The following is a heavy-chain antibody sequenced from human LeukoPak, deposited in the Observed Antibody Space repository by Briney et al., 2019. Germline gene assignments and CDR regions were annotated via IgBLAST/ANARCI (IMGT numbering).Heavy chain of an antibody. CDR1: GFTFSSYW. J-gene: IGHJ5*02. D-gene: IGHD5-18*01. CDR3: ARDRGVDTAMVNWFDP. CDR2: IKQDGREK. Sequence: GGSLRLSCGASGFTFSSYWMSWVRQAPGKGLEWVANIKQDGREKYYVDSVKGRFTISRDNAKNSLYLQMNSLRAEDTALYYCARDRGVDTAMVNWFDPWGQGTLVTVSS. V-gene: IGHV3-7*03.